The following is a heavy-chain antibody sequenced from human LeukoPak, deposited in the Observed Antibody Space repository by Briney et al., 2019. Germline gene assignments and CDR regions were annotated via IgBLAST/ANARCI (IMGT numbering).Heavy chain of an antibody. D-gene: IGHD2-21*01. CDR2: IPSSGTSI. Sequence: GGSLRLSCSVSGFTFSDYEVNWVRQAPGKGLEWISYIPSSGTSIYYANSVKGRFTVSRDNAKNTVHLQMNTLRAEDTALYYCAREAASCGGDCLDYWGQGTLVTVSS. CDR3: AREAASCGGDCLDY. J-gene: IGHJ4*02. CDR1: GFTFSDYE. V-gene: IGHV3-48*03.